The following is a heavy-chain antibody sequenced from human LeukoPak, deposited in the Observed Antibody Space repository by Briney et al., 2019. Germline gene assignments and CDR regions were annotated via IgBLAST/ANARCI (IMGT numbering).Heavy chain of an antibody. CDR3: ARRYYGSGSYYNWFDP. Sequence: GESLKISCKGFGYNFATYWIGWVRQMPGKGLEWMGIIYPGDSDTRYSPSFQGQVTISADKSISTAYLQWSSLKASDTAMYYCARRYYGSGSYYNWFDPWGQGTLVTVSS. V-gene: IGHV5-51*01. CDR1: GYNFATYW. J-gene: IGHJ5*02. CDR2: IYPGDSDT. D-gene: IGHD3-10*01.